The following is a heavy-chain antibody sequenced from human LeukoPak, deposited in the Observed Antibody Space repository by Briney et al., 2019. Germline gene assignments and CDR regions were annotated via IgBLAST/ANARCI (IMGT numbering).Heavy chain of an antibody. J-gene: IGHJ6*02. CDR1: GGTFSSYA. Sequence: SVTVSCKASGGTFSSYAISWVRQAPRHGLECMGGIIPSFGTANYAQKFQGRVTITADESTSTAYMELSSLRSEDTAVYYCARGGIVVVVAATMYYGMDVWGQGTTVTVSS. CDR3: ARGGIVVVVAATMYYGMDV. D-gene: IGHD2-15*01. CDR2: IIPSFGTA. V-gene: IGHV1-69*13.